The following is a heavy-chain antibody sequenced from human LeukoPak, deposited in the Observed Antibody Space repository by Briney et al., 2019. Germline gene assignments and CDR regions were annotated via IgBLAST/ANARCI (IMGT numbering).Heavy chain of an antibody. V-gene: IGHV4-38-2*01. CDR2: IYHSGST. CDR3: ARYIVATITTYYFDY. J-gene: IGHJ4*02. Sequence: PSETLSLTCAVSGYSISSGYYWGWIRQPPGKGLEWIGGIYHSGSTYYNPSLKSRVTISVDTSKNQFSLKLSSVTAADTAVYYCARYIVATITTYYFDYWGQGTLVTVSS. D-gene: IGHD5-12*01. CDR1: GYSISSGYY.